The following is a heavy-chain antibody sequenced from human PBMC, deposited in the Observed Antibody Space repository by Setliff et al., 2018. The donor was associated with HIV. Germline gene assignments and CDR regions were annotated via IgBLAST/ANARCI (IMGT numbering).Heavy chain of an antibody. CDR2: IDRDGSET. CDR1: RFTFNDYR. J-gene: IGHJ4*02. V-gene: IGHV3-7*01. CDR3: VRDRDWAFDY. Sequence: PGGSLRLSCVASRFTFNDYRMSWVRQAPGKGLEWVANIDRDGSETNYVDSVKGRFTIFRDNAKNSLYLQMDSLRAEDTAVYYCVRDRDWAFDYWGQGILVTVSS. D-gene: IGHD3-9*01.